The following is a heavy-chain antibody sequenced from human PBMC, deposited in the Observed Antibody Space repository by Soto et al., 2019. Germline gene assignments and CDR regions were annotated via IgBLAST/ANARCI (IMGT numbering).Heavy chain of an antibody. CDR1: GFTFSIYA. CDR3: AKLTPPTIFSPWGPVDY. Sequence: GSLRLSCAASGFTFSIYAMSWVRQAPGKGLEWVSAISGSGGSTYYADSVKGRFTISRDNSKNTLYLQMNSLRAEDTAVYYCAKLTPPTIFSPWGPVDYWGQGTLVTVSS. V-gene: IGHV3-23*01. D-gene: IGHD3-9*01. J-gene: IGHJ4*02. CDR2: ISGSGGST.